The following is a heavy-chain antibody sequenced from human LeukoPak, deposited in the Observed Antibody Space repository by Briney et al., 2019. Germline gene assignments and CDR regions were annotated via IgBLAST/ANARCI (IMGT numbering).Heavy chain of an antibody. Sequence: GGSLRLSCAACGFTFTSYAMNWVRQAPGKGLEWVSGISISGGSTYYADSVKGRFTISRDNSKNMLYLQMNSLRAEDTAVYYCASGDCSSSTCMGYWGQGTLVTVSS. CDR1: GFTFTSYA. CDR2: ISISGGST. CDR3: ASGDCSSSTCMGY. J-gene: IGHJ4*02. D-gene: IGHD2-2*01. V-gene: IGHV3-23*01.